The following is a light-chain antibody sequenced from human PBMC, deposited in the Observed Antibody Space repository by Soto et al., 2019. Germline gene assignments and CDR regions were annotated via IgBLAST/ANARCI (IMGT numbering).Light chain of an antibody. J-gene: IGLJ2*01. CDR3: VTGDSWMSEVV. CDR2: DNN. Sequence: QSVLTQPPSVSAAPGQTVTISCSGSSSNIGNNYVSWYQHLPGTVPQVLIYDNNKRSSGIPDRFSGPKSGTSATLAISGLQAGDEDDYHCVTGDSWMSEVVFGGGAKLTVL. V-gene: IGLV1-51*01. CDR1: SSNIGNNY.